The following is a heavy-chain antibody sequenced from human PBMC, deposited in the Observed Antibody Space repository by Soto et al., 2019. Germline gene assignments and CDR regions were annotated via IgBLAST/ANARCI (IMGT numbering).Heavy chain of an antibody. D-gene: IGHD3-10*01. J-gene: IGHJ6*03. CDR1: GYTFTSYA. CDR3: ARGVRGWYYGSGSYRNTYYYYYYMDV. CDR2: MNPNSGNT. V-gene: IGHV1-8*01. Sequence: ASVKVSCKASGYTFTSYAINWVRQATGQGLKRKRWMNPNSGNTGYAQKYQGRVTMTRNTSISTAYMELSSLRSEDTAVYYCARGVRGWYYGSGSYRNTYYYYYYMDVWGKGTTVTVSS.